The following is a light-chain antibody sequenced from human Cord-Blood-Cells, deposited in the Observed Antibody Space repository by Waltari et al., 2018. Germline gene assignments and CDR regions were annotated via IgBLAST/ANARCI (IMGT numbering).Light chain of an antibody. CDR1: KLWEQY. J-gene: IGLJ2*01. V-gene: IGLV3-1*01. CDR2: QDS. Sequence: SYELTQPPSVSVSPGQTPSITCSGDKLWEQYACWYQQKPGQSPVLVIYQDSKRPSGIPERFSASNSGNTATLTISGTQAMDEDDYYCQAWDSSTAVFGGGTKLTVL. CDR3: QAWDSSTAV.